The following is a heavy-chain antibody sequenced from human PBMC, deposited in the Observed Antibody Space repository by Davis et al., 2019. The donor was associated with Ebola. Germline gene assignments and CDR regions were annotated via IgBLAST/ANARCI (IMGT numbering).Heavy chain of an antibody. Sequence: GGSLRLSCAASGFTFSGSAMHWVRQASGNGLDWVCRIRINANIYATAYAASVKGRFTISRDDSKNTAYLRMNSLKTEDTAVYYCARANEVVVIATTSYYFDYWGQGTLVTVSS. V-gene: IGHV3-73*01. J-gene: IGHJ4*02. CDR3: ARANEVVVIATTSYYFDY. D-gene: IGHD2-21*01. CDR1: GFTFSGSA. CDR2: IRINANIYAT.